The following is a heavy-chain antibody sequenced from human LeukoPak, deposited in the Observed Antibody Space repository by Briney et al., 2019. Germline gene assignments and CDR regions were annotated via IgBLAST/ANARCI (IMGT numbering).Heavy chain of an antibody. CDR2: INPSGGST. J-gene: IGHJ6*02. Sequence: GASVKVSCKASGYTFTSYYMHWVRQAPGQGLEWMGIINPSGGSTSYAQKFQGRVTMSRDTSTSTVYMELSSLRSEDTAEYYCARDDRAPQYGTDVGGQGTTVTVSS. D-gene: IGHD3-22*01. CDR3: ARDDRAPQYGTDV. CDR1: GYTFTSYY. V-gene: IGHV1-46*01.